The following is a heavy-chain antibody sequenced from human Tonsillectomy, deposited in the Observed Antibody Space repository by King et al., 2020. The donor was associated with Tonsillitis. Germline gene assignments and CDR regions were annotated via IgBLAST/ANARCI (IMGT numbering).Heavy chain of an antibody. CDR1: GGSISGSY. CDR2: IYDDGGT. V-gene: IGHV4-59*01. CDR3: ARGSRGGWSPFDY. J-gene: IGHJ4*02. Sequence: VQLVESGPGLVKTSETLSLTCTVSGGSISGSYWSWIRQSPGKGLEWIGYIYDDGGTNYNPSLKSRLVISVDTSKNQFSLNLSSVTAADTAVYFCARGSRGGWSPFDYWGQGTLVTVSS. D-gene: IGHD6-19*01.